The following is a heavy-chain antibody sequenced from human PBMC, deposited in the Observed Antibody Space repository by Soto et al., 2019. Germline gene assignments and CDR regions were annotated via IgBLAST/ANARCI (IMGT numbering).Heavy chain of an antibody. CDR1: GYTFTSYG. J-gene: IGHJ6*02. V-gene: IGHV1-18*01. Sequence: QVQLVQSGAEVKKPGASVKVSCKASGYTFTSYGISWVRQAPGQGLEWMGWISAYNGNTNYAQKLQGRVTMTTDTXTXXAYRELRSLRSDDTAVYYCARDRIGYNHYYYGMDVWGQGTTVTVSS. D-gene: IGHD5-18*01. CDR2: ISAYNGNT. CDR3: ARDRIGYNHYYYGMDV.